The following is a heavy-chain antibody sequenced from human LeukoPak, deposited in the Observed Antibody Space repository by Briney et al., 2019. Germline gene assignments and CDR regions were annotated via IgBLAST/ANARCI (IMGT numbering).Heavy chain of an antibody. V-gene: IGHV3-30*18. D-gene: IGHD3-22*01. CDR1: GFTLSRFR. CDR2: MSNEGSNE. CDR3: AKASHKYYYDSSDIDY. Sequence: GGSLRLSCAASGFTLSRFRMHWVRQAPGKGLEWVAVMSNEGSNEYYADSVNGRFSISRDNSKNALYLQMTSLRAEDTAVYYCAKASHKYYYDSSDIDYWGQGTLVTVSS. J-gene: IGHJ4*02.